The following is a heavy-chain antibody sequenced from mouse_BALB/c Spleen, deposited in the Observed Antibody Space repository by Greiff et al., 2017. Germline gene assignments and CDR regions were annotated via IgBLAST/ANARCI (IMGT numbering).Heavy chain of an antibody. CDR1: GYSFTDYI. Sequence: VQLQQTGPELVKPGASVKISCKASGYSFTDYIMLWVKQSHGKSLEWIGNINPYYGSTSYNLKFKGKATLTVDKSSSTAYMQLNSLTSEDSAVYYCARSPYYGNYWYFDVWGAGTTVTVSS. CDR2: INPYYGST. D-gene: IGHD2-10*01. CDR3: ARSPYYGNYWYFDV. J-gene: IGHJ1*01. V-gene: IGHV1-39*01.